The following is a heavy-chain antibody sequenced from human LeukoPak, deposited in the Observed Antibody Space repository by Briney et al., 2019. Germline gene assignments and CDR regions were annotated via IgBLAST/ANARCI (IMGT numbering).Heavy chain of an antibody. V-gene: IGHV4-34*01. Sequence: SETLSLTCAVYGGSFSGYYWSWIRQPPGKGLEWIGEINHCGSTNYNPSLKRRVTISVDTSKNQFSLKLSSVTAADTAVYYCARRGAGYSSSWYNIKAYNWFDPWGQGTLVTVSS. CDR3: ARRGAGYSSSWYNIKAYNWFDP. D-gene: IGHD6-13*01. J-gene: IGHJ5*02. CDR1: GGSFSGYY. CDR2: INHCGST.